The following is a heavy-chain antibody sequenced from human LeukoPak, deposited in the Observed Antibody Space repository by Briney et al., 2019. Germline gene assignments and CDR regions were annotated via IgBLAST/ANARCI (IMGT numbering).Heavy chain of an antibody. D-gene: IGHD2-2*01. CDR2: ISSSGSTI. CDR1: GFTFSDYY. Sequence: GGSLRLSCAASGFTFSDYYMSWIRQAPGKGLEWVSYISSSGSTIYYADSVKGRFTISRDNAKNSLYLQMNSLRAEDTAVYYCARDYCSSTSCSTRGWFDPWGQGTLVTVSS. V-gene: IGHV3-11*01. J-gene: IGHJ5*02. CDR3: ARDYCSSTSCSTRGWFDP.